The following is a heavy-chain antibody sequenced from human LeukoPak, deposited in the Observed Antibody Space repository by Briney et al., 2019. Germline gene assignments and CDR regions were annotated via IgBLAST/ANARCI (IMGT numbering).Heavy chain of an antibody. D-gene: IGHD7-27*01. CDR3: ARIRIWGNDAFDI. CDR1: GFTFSDYY. J-gene: IGHJ3*02. Sequence: PGGSLRLSCAASGFTFSDYYMSWIRQAPGKGLKWVSYISSSGSTIYYADSVKGRFTISRDNAKNSLYLQMNSLRAEDTAVYYCARIRIWGNDAFDIWGQGTMVTVSS. CDR2: ISSSGSTI. V-gene: IGHV3-11*01.